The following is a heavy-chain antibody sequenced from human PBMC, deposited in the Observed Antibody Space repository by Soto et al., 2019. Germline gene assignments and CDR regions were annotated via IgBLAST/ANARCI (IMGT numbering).Heavy chain of an antibody. V-gene: IGHV4-39*01. CDR3: ARNGVSGSYYDAFDI. J-gene: IGHJ3*02. CDR2: IKYSGTT. Sequence: PSETLSLTYTVSGGSIISSRCHRGWIRQPPGKGLEWIASIKYSGTTFYNPSLKRRVTLSVDTSKNQFALKLSSVTAAETAVYYCARNGVSGSYYDAFDIWGQGTMVTVS. CDR1: GGSIISSRCH. D-gene: IGHD1-26*01.